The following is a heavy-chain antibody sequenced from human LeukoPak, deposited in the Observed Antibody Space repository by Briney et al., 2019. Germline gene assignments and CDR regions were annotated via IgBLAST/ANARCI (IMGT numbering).Heavy chain of an antibody. CDR2: IYTSGGT. V-gene: IGHV4-4*09. CDR3: ARLTRLSTSPDRYYLDY. Sequence: SETLSLTGTVSGDSISSYYWSWIRQPPGKGLEWIGYIYTSGGTNYIPSLKGRVTISIDTSKNQFSLKLSSVTAADSAVYYCARLTRLSTSPDRYYLDYWGQGTLVTVSS. J-gene: IGHJ4*02. CDR1: GDSISSYY. D-gene: IGHD6-6*01.